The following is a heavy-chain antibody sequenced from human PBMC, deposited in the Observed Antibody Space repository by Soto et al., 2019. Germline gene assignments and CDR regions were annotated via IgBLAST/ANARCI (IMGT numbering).Heavy chain of an antibody. CDR3: ARPDNVAAVGGALDC. D-gene: IGHD3-16*01. J-gene: IGHJ4*02. CDR2: IWNDGSSR. Sequence: QVQLVESGGGVVQPGRSLRLSCEASGFTFSNYGMHWVRQAPGKGLEWVAVIWNDGSSRYYADSVKGRFTISRDNSKNPLFLKMNKLRGEDNAVYYLARPDNVAAVGGALDCWGQGTLVTVSS. V-gene: IGHV3-33*01. CDR1: GFTFSNYG.